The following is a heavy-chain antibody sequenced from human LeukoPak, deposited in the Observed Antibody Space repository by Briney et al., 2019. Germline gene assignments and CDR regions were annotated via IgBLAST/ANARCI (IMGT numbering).Heavy chain of an antibody. CDR2: IKQDGSEK. J-gene: IGHJ4*02. CDR3: ARGRVLVWFGEFDY. Sequence: PGGPLRLSCAASGFTFSSYWMSWVPQAPGKAREGLANIKQDGSEKYYVDSVKGRFTISRDNAKNSLYLQMNSLRAEDTAVYYCARGRVLVWFGEFDYWGQGTLVTVSS. CDR1: GFTFSSYW. V-gene: IGHV3-7*03. D-gene: IGHD3-10*01.